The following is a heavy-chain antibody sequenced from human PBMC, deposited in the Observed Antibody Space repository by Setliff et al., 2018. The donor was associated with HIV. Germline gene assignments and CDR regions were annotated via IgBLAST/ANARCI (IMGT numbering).Heavy chain of an antibody. J-gene: IGHJ4*02. CDR3: ARLGPYSGYDYYFDY. CDR2: IYHSGST. V-gene: IGHV4-38-2*01. CDR1: GYSISSGYY. Sequence: LSLTCAVSGYSISSGYYWGWIRQPPGKGLEWIGSIYHSGSTYYNPSLKSRVTIPVDTSKNQFSLKLSSVTAADTAVYYCARLGPYSGYDYYFDYWGQGTLVTVSS. D-gene: IGHD5-12*01.